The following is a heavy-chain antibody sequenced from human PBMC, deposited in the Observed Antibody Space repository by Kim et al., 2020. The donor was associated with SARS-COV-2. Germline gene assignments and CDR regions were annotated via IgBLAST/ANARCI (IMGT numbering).Heavy chain of an antibody. CDR2: IYYSGST. D-gene: IGHD4-17*01. J-gene: IGHJ6*02. CDR1: GGSISSYY. V-gene: IGHV4-59*01. Sequence: SETLSLTCTVSGGSISSYYWSWIRQPPGKGLEWIGYIYYSGSTNYNPSLKSRVTISVDTSKNQFSLKLSSVTAADTAVYYCARKKVTTTGYYYGMDVWG. CDR3: ARKKVTTTGYYYGMDV.